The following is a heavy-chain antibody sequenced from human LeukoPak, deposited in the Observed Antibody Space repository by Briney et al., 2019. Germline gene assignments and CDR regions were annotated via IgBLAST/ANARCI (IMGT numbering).Heavy chain of an antibody. V-gene: IGHV4-4*07. CDR3: AREYGDLDY. J-gene: IGHJ4*02. CDR1: GGSISGFY. Sequence: SETLSLTCTVSGGSISGFYWSWIRQPAGKGLEWIGRIYPSGGTNYNPSLKSRVTMSTDTSKNQFSLRLRSVTAADTAVYYCAREYGDLDYWGQGTLVTVSS. CDR2: IYPSGGT. D-gene: IGHD2-21*01.